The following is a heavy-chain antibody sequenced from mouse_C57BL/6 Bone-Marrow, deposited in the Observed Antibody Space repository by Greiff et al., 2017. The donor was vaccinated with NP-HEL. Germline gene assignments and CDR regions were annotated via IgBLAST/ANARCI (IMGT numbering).Heavy chain of an antibody. Sequence: EVKLQESGAELVRPGASVKLSCTASGFNIKDYYMHWVKQRPEQGLEWIGRLDPEDGDTEYAPKFQGKATMTADTSSNTAYLQLSSLTSEDTAVYYCTKGGYYVGYAMDYWGQGTSVTVSS. J-gene: IGHJ4*01. CDR1: GFNIKDYY. CDR2: LDPEDGDT. CDR3: TKGGYYVGYAMDY. V-gene: IGHV14-1*01. D-gene: IGHD2-3*01.